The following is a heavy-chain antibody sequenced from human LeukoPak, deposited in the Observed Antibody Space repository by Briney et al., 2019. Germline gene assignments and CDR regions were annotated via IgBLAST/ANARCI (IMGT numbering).Heavy chain of an antibody. J-gene: IGHJ4*02. D-gene: IGHD4-17*01. CDR3: ARAGYGDSDFDY. V-gene: IGHV3-23*01. Sequence: PGGSLRLSCAASGFTFSSSAMSWVRQAPGKGLEWLSTISGGGGSTYYTDSVKGRFTISRDNSKNAVSLQMNSLRGEDTAVYYCARAGYGDSDFDYWGQGTLVTVSS. CDR2: ISGGGGST. CDR1: GFTFSSSA.